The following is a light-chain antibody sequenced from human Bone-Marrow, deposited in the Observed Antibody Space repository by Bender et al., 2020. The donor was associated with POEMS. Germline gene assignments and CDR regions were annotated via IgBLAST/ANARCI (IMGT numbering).Light chain of an antibody. CDR1: NIGSKN. V-gene: IGLV3-21*02. CDR3: QVWAGWSDQTVV. Sequence: AARITCGGDNIGSKNVQWYQQKPGQAPVVVIYDDVDRPSGIPDRLSGSNSGNTATLTIRRVEAADEADYYCQVWAGWSDQTVVFGGGTKLTVL. J-gene: IGLJ2*01. CDR2: DDV.